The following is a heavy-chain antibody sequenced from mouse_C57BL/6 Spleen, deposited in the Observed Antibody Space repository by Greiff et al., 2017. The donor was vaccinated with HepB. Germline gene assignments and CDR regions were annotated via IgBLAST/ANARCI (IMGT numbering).Heavy chain of an antibody. J-gene: IGHJ4*01. CDR3: ARRDDGYYYAMDY. Sequence: QVHVKQPGAELVKPGASVKLSCKASGYTFTSYWMQWVKQRPGQGLEWIGEIDPSDSYTNYNQKFKGKATLTVDTSSSTAYMQLSSLTSEDSAVYYCARRDDGYYYAMDYWGQGTSVTVSS. CDR2: IDPSDSYT. V-gene: IGHV1-50*01. CDR1: GYTFTSYW. D-gene: IGHD2-3*01.